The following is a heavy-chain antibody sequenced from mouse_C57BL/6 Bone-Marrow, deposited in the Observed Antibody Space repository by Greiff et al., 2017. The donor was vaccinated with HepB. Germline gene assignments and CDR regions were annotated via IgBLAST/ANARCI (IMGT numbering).Heavy chain of an antibody. D-gene: IGHD4-1*01. Sequence: DVKLVESGGDLVKPGGSLKLSCAASGFTFSSYGMSWVRQTPDKRLEWVATISSGGSYTYYPDSVKGRFTISRDNAKNTLYLQMSSLKSEDTAMYYCARHLGFDYWGQGTTLTVSS. CDR2: ISSGGSYT. CDR1: GFTFSSYG. J-gene: IGHJ2*01. V-gene: IGHV5-6*02. CDR3: ARHLGFDY.